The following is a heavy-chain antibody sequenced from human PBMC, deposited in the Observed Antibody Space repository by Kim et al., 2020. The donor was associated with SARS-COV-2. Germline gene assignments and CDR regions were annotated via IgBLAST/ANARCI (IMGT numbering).Heavy chain of an antibody. CDR1: GFTFGDYA. CDR2: IRSKAYGGTT. D-gene: IGHD3-22*01. CDR3: TRGQPALSITMIVVVIRGDYFDY. J-gene: IGHJ4*02. V-gene: IGHV3-49*03. Sequence: GGSLRLSCTASGFTFGDYAMSWFRQAPGKGLEWVGFIRSKAYGGTTEYAASVKGRFTISRDDSKSIAYLQMNSLKTEDTAVYYCTRGQPALSITMIVVVIRGDYFDYWGQGTLVTVSS.